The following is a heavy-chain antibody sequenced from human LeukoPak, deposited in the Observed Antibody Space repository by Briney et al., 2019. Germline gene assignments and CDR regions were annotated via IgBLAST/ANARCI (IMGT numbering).Heavy chain of an antibody. CDR1: GFTFSSYD. D-gene: IGHD3-3*01. Sequence: GGSLRLSCPASGFTFSSYDMNWVRQAPGKGLEHISYINSGGSTIYYADSVKGRFTISRDNAKDSLYLQMNSLRAEDTAVYYCARAESRYDFWSGYRPLDYWGQGTLVTVSS. V-gene: IGHV3-48*03. J-gene: IGHJ4*02. CDR2: INSGGSTI. CDR3: ARAESRYDFWSGYRPLDY.